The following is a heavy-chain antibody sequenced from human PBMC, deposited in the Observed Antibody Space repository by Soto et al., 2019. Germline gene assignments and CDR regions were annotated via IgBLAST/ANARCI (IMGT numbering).Heavy chain of an antibody. V-gene: IGHV3-30*18. J-gene: IGHJ6*02. CDR2: ISYDGSNK. D-gene: IGHD6-19*01. CDR3: VKDGSSGWPYYYGMDV. Sequence: GGTLRLSCAASGFTFSSYGMHWVRQAPGKGLEWVAVISYDGSNKYYADSVKGRFTISRDNSKNTMYLQMSSLRAEDTAVYYCVKDGSSGWPYYYGMDVWGQGTTVTVSS. CDR1: GFTFSSYG.